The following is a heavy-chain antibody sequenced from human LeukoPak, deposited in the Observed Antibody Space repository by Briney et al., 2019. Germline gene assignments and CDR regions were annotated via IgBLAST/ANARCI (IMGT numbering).Heavy chain of an antibody. CDR1: GFTFSSYG. Sequence: GGSLRLSCAASGFTFSSYGLHWVRQAPGKGLEWVALISYAGSNKYYADSVKGRFTISRDNSKNTLYLQMNSLRAEDTALYYCAKDLGSGLIASSWPIDYWCQGTLVTVSS. CDR3: AKDLGSGLIASSWPIDY. D-gene: IGHD6-13*01. CDR2: ISYAGSNK. V-gene: IGHV3-30*18. J-gene: IGHJ4*02.